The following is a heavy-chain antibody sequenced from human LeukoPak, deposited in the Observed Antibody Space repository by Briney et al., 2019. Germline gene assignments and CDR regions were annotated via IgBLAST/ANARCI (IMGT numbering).Heavy chain of an antibody. V-gene: IGHV1-18*01. CDR3: ARDRGPLLWFGESYYYGMDV. J-gene: IGHJ6*02. Sequence: ASVTVSCKASGYTFTSYGISWVRQAPGQGLEWMGWISAYNGNTNYAQKLQGRVTMTTDTSTSTAYMELRSLRSDDTAVYYCARDRGPLLWFGESYYYGMDVWGQGTTVTVSS. D-gene: IGHD3-10*01. CDR2: ISAYNGNT. CDR1: GYTFTSYG.